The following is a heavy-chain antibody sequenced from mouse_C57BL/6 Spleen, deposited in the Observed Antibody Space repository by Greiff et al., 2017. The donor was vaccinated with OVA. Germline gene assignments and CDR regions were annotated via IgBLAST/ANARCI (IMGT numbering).Heavy chain of an antibody. CDR1: GYTFTSYT. CDR2: INPSSGYT. D-gene: IGHD3-1*01. V-gene: IGHV1-4*01. CDR3: ARSSGDAMDD. J-gene: IGHJ4*01. Sequence: VKLMESGAELARPGASVKMSCKASGYTFTSYTMHWVKQRPGQGLEWIGYINPSSGYTKYNQKFKDKATLTADKSSSTAYMQLSSLTSEDSAVYYCARSSGDAMDDWGQGTSVTVSS.